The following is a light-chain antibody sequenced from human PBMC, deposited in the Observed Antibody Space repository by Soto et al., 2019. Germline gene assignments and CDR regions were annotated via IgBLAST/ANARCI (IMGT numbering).Light chain of an antibody. CDR3: SSNTSSSTSPFV. J-gene: IGLJ1*01. Sequence: QSALTQPASVSGSPGQSITISCTGTSSDVGGYNYVSWYQQHPGKAPKLMIYDVSNRPSGVSNRFSGSKSGNTASLTISGLQAEDEAEYYCSSNTSSSTSPFVFGTGTKVTVL. V-gene: IGLV2-14*01. CDR1: SSDVGGYNY. CDR2: DVS.